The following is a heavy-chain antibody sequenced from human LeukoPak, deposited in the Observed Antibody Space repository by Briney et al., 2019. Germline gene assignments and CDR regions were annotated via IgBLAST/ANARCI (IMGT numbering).Heavy chain of an antibody. CDR2: LIHSGST. J-gene: IGHJ6*04. CDR3: ASLPRTNCSSSSCYELDV. V-gene: IGHV4-34*12. CDR1: GGSLSGYY. Sequence: PSETLSLTCAVSGGSLSGYYWSWIRQPPGKGLEWSGELIHSGSTNYNPSLKSGVTISVDTSKNQFSLKLSSVTAADTAVYYCASLPRTNCSSSSCYELDVWGKGTTVTVSS. D-gene: IGHD2-2*01.